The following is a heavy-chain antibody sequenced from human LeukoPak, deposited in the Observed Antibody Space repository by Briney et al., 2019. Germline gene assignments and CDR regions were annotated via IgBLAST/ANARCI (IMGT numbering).Heavy chain of an antibody. CDR3: ARVNRGYSGYEANYYYYMDV. Sequence: PGGTLRLSCAASGFTFSNYGLSWVRQAPGKGLEWVSVIYSGGSTYYADSVKGRFTISRDNSKNTLYLQMNSLRAEDMAVYYCARVNRGYSGYEANYYYYMDVWGKGTTVTISS. J-gene: IGHJ6*03. CDR1: GFTFSNYG. D-gene: IGHD5-12*01. V-gene: IGHV3-66*01. CDR2: IYSGGST.